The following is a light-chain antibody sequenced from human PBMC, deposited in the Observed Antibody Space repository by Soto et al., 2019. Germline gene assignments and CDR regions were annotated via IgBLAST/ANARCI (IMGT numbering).Light chain of an antibody. CDR3: QQYCSSLIT. J-gene: IGKJ5*01. CDR1: QSVSSSY. CDR2: GAS. V-gene: IGKV3-20*01. Sequence: EIVLTQSPGTLSLSPGERATLSCRASQSVSSSYLAWYQQKPGQAPRLLIYGASSRATGIPDRFSGSGSGKDVTLTISRLEREDFAVYYCQQYCSSLITFGQRTRLEIK.